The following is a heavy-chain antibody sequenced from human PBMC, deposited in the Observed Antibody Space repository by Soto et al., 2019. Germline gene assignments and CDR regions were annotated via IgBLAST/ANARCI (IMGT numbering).Heavy chain of an antibody. J-gene: IGHJ4*02. V-gene: IGHV3-23*01. CDR2: ISGSGGST. CDR3: AKEAWIQLWLALGLIDY. CDR1: GFTFSSYA. D-gene: IGHD5-18*01. Sequence: GSLRLSCAASGFTFSSYAMSWVRQAPGKGLEWVSAISGSGGSTYYADSVKGRFTISRDNSKNTLYLQMNSLRAEDTAVYYCAKEAWIQLWLALGLIDYWGQGTLVTVS.